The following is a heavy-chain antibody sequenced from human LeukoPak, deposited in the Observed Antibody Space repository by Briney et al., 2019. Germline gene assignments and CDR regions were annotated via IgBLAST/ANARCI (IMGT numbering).Heavy chain of an antibody. CDR3: ARDSLVGAAYFLDY. V-gene: IGHV3-7*01. J-gene: IGHJ4*02. CDR2: IKQDVSEK. Sequence: SXXRQAPXKXREWVANIKQDVSEKYYVDSVKGRFTISRDNAKNSLYLQMNSLRAEDTAVYYCARDSLVGAAYFLDYWGQGTLVTVSS. D-gene: IGHD1-26*01.